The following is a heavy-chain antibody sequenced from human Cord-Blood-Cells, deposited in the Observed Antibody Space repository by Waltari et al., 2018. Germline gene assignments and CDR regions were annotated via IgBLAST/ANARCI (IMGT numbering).Heavy chain of an antibody. D-gene: IGHD3-22*01. Sequence: EVQLVEAGGGLVLPGGSLRLSCGASGFTFSDHYMDRVRQPPAKGLEWVGRTRNKANSYTTEYAASVKGRFTISRDDSKNSLYLQMNSLKTEDTAVYYCARSYYDSSGYYYYFDYWGQGTLVTVSS. CDR3: ARSYYDSSGYYYYFDY. CDR1: GFTFSDHY. CDR2: TRNKANSYTT. V-gene: IGHV3-72*01. J-gene: IGHJ4*02.